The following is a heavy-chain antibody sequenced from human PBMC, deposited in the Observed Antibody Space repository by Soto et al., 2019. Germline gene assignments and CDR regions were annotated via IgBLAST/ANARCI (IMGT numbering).Heavy chain of an antibody. J-gene: IGHJ6*02. D-gene: IGHD1-7*01. V-gene: IGHV3-33*01. Sequence: PGGSLRLSCAASGFTFSSYGMHWVRQAPGKGLEWVAVIWYDGSNKYYADSVKGRFTISRDNSKNTLYLQMNSLRAEDTAVHYCARDQAGTTAYYYYYGMDVWGQGTTVTVSS. CDR3: ARDQAGTTAYYYYYGMDV. CDR2: IWYDGSNK. CDR1: GFTFSSYG.